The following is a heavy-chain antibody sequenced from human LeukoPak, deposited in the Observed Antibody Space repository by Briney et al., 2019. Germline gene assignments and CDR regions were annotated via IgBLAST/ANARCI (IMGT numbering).Heavy chain of an antibody. CDR2: IYYSGST. V-gene: IGHV4-59*01. J-gene: IGHJ4*02. Sequence: SETLSHTCTVSGGSISSYYWSWIRQPPGKGLEWIGYIYYSGSTNYNPSLKSRVTISVDTSKNQFSLKLSSVTAADTAVYYCARDRGLGRDYWGQGTLVTVSS. CDR3: ARDRGLGRDY. CDR1: GGSISSYY. D-gene: IGHD3-16*01.